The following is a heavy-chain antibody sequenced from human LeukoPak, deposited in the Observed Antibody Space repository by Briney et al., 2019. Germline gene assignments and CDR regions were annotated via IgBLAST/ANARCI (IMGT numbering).Heavy chain of an antibody. V-gene: IGHV4-38-2*02. D-gene: IGHD1-1*01. CDR1: GFSISLGYY. Sequence: SETLSLTCDVSGFSISLGYYWVWIRQPAGQGLEWIGSIHPSGTTFYNSSLNSRITMTIDAPKNQFSLWLSLVTAVDTAVYFCATERERRITDWGQGTLVTVSS. J-gene: IGHJ4*02. CDR3: ATERERRITD. CDR2: IHPSGTT.